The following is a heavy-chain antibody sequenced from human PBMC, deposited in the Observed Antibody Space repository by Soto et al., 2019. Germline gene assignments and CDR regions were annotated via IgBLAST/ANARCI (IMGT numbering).Heavy chain of an antibody. D-gene: IGHD6-13*01. Sequence: GGSLRLSCAASGFTVSSNYMSWVRQAPGKGLEWVSVIYSGGSTYYADSVKGRFTISRDNSKNTLYLQMNSLRAEDTAVYYCASGRSSWYYFDYWGQGTLVTVSS. CDR2: IYSGGST. J-gene: IGHJ4*02. CDR1: GFTVSSNY. CDR3: ASGRSSWYYFDY. V-gene: IGHV3-66*01.